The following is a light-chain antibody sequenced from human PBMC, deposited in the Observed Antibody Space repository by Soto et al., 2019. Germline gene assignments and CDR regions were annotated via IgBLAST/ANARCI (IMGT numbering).Light chain of an antibody. V-gene: IGKV3-20*01. CDR2: GAS. CDR3: QQYGSSPRFT. CDR1: QSVSSSY. J-gene: IGKJ3*01. Sequence: EIVLTQSPGTLSLSPGERATLSCRASQSVSSSYLAWYQQKPGQAPRLLIYGASSRATGIPDRFSGSGSGTDCTHTISRLEPDDFAVYYCQQYGSSPRFTFGPGTKVDIK.